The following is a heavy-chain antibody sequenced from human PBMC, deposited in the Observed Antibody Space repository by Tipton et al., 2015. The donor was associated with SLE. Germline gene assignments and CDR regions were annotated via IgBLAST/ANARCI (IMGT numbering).Heavy chain of an antibody. D-gene: IGHD6-6*01. CDR1: GGSFSGYY. CDR2: IDYSGST. V-gene: IGHV4-59*01. Sequence: TLSLTCAVYGGSFSGYYWSWIRQPPGKGLEWIGYIDYSGSTNYNPSLKSRVTISVDTSKNQFSLKLSSVTAADTAVYYCARGFEYSSSEPFDYWGQGTLVTVSS. CDR3: ARGFEYSSSEPFDY. J-gene: IGHJ4*02.